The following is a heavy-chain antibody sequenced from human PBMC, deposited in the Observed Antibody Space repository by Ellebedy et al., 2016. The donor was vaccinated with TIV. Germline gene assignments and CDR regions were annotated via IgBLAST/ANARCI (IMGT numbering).Heavy chain of an antibody. D-gene: IGHD3-3*01. J-gene: IGHJ4*02. Sequence: MPSETLSLTCTVSGGSISNYYCTWIRQPPGKGLEWIGYNSYSGSTNYNPSLKSRVTISIDTSKNQFSLKLSSVTAADTAVYYCARVSRSDAYWGQGTLVTVSS. CDR3: ARVSRSDAY. CDR1: GGSISNYY. CDR2: NSYSGST. V-gene: IGHV4-59*08.